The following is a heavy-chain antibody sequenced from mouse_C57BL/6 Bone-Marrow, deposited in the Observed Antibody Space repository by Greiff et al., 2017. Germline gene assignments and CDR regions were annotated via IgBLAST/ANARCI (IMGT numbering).Heavy chain of an antibody. V-gene: IGHV1-72*01. CDR3: ARKDYSNYLYAMDY. J-gene: IGHJ4*01. D-gene: IGHD2-5*01. CDR1: GYTFTSYW. CDR2: IDPNSGGT. Sequence: VQLKQPGAELVKPGASVKLSCKASGYTFTSYWMHWVKQRPGRGLEWIGRIDPNSGGTKYNEKFKSKATLTVDKPSSTAYMQLSSLTSEDSAVYYCARKDYSNYLYAMDYWGQGTSVTVSS.